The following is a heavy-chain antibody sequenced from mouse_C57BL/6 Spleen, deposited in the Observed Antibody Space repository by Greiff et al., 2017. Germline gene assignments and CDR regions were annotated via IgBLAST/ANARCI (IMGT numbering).Heavy chain of an antibody. Sequence: VQLQQSGPVLVKPGASVKMSCKASGYTFTDYYMNWVKQSHGKSLEWIGVINPYNGGTSYNQKFKGKATLTVDKSSSTAYMELNSLTSEDSAVDDCARYSNYDDWYFDVWGTGTTVTVSS. J-gene: IGHJ1*03. V-gene: IGHV1-19*01. D-gene: IGHD2-5*01. CDR3: ARYSNYDDWYFDV. CDR2: INPYNGGT. CDR1: GYTFTDYY.